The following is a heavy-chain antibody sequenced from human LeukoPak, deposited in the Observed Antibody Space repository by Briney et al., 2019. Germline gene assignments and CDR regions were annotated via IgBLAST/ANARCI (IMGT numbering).Heavy chain of an antibody. Sequence: SETLSLTRSVSGGSISSGDYYWSWIRQPPGKGLEWIGCIYYSGSTYYNPSLKSRVTISVDTSKNQFSLKLSSVTAADTAVYYCARVIGFWSGSSLFDYWGQGTLVTVSS. CDR1: GGSISSGDYY. CDR3: ARVIGFWSGSSLFDY. D-gene: IGHD3-3*01. V-gene: IGHV4-30-4*08. CDR2: IYYSGST. J-gene: IGHJ4*02.